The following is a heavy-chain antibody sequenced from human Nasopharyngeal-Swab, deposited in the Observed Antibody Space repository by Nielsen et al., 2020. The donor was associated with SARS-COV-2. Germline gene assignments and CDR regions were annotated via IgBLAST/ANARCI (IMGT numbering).Heavy chain of an antibody. J-gene: IGHJ4*02. CDR2: ISGSGGST. V-gene: IGHV3-23*01. D-gene: IGHD4-11*01. Sequence: GESLKISCAASGFTFSSYAMHWVRQAPGKGLEWVSAISGSGGSTYYANSVKGRFTISRDNSKNTLYLQMNSLRAEDTAVYYCAKVPSTVTTLPPDYWGQGTLVTVSS. CDR1: GFTFSSYA. CDR3: AKVPSTVTTLPPDY.